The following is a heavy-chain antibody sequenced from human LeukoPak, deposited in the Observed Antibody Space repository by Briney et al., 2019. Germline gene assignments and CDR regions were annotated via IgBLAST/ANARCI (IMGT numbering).Heavy chain of an antibody. V-gene: IGHV4-34*01. CDR3: TRGRWLRLIDY. CDR1: GGSFSGYY. Sequence: SETLSLTCAVYGGSFSGYYLSWIRQPPGKGLEWIGEINHSGSTNYNPSLKSRVTISVDTSKNQFSLKLSSVTAADTAVYYCTRGRWLRLIDYWGQGTLVTVSS. J-gene: IGHJ4*02. D-gene: IGHD5-12*01. CDR2: INHSGST.